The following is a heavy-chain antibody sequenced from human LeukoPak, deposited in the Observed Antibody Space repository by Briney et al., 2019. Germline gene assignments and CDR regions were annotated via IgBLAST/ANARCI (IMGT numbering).Heavy chain of an antibody. D-gene: IGHD2-15*01. CDR1: GYTFTGYY. Sequence: ASVKVSCKAFGYTFTGYYMHWVRQAPGQGLEWMGWINTNSGGTDYAQKFQGRVTMTRDTSISTAYMDLSGLRSDDTAVYYCARLSGYCSGGYCYFDYWGQGTLVTVSS. V-gene: IGHV1-2*02. CDR3: ARLSGYCSGGYCYFDY. J-gene: IGHJ4*02. CDR2: INTNSGGT.